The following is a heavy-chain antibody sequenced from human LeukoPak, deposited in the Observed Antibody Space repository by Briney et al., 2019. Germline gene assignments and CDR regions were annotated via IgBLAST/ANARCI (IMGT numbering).Heavy chain of an antibody. V-gene: IGHV3-9*01. Sequence: GGSLRLSCAASGFTFDDYAMHWVRQAPGKGLEWVSGIRWNSGSIGYADSVKGRFTISRDNAKNSLYLQMNSLRAEDTAVYYCARERIVLMVYAMEVDYWGQGTLVTVSS. D-gene: IGHD2-8*01. J-gene: IGHJ4*02. CDR1: GFTFDDYA. CDR2: IRWNSGSI. CDR3: ARERIVLMVYAMEVDY.